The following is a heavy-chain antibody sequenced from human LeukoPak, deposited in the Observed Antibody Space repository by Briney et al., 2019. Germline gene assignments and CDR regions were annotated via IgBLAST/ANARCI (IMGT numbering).Heavy chain of an antibody. J-gene: IGHJ4*02. Sequence: GGSLRLSCAASGFTFSSYGMSWVRETPGKGLEWVSLIRGSGVYTLYADSVKGRSTISRDNSKNTLYLQMNSLRAEDTAIYFCANKTSGTYGYFEYWGQGTLVVVSS. CDR3: ANKTSGTYGYFEY. D-gene: IGHD1-26*01. CDR1: GFTFSSYG. CDR2: IRGSGVYT. V-gene: IGHV3-23*01.